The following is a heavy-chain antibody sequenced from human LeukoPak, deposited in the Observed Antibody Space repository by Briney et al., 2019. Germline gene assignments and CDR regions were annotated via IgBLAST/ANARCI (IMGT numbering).Heavy chain of an antibody. Sequence: GASVKVSCKASVYTFTGYYMHSVRQAPGQGLEWMGWINPNSGGTNYAQKFQGRVTMTRDTSISTAYMELSRLRSDDTAVYYCEKVVVADTGAFDIWGQGTMVTVSS. CDR2: INPNSGGT. J-gene: IGHJ3*02. CDR1: VYTFTGYY. CDR3: EKVVVADTGAFDI. V-gene: IGHV1-2*02. D-gene: IGHD2-15*01.